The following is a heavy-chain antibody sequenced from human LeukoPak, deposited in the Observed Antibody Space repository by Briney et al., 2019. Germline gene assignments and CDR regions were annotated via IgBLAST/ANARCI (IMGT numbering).Heavy chain of an antibody. CDR3: ARDPRWLTPDCTSTSCYENYFDP. CDR2: IYHSGSA. Sequence: SETLSLTCAVSGYSISSGYQWAWIRQSPGKGLEWIGSIYHSGSAHYNPSLKGRVTILVETSKNQFSLKLYSVTAADTAVYYCARDPRWLTPDCTSTSCYENYFDPWGQGTLVTVSS. CDR1: GYSISSGYQ. V-gene: IGHV4-38-2*02. D-gene: IGHD2-2*01. J-gene: IGHJ5*02.